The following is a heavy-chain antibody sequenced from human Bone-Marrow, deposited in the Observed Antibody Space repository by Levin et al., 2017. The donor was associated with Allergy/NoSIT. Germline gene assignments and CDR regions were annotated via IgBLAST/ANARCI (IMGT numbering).Heavy chain of an antibody. J-gene: IGHJ2*01. Sequence: SETLSLTCAVYGGSSSGDYWSWIRQSPGEGLQWIGAIFESGTTLYNPSLKSRVTISRDTSKNHTPLKLATVTAADTAIYYCARGRRDGYSNYWYFDLWGRGTLVTVSS. CDR1: GGSSSGDY. D-gene: IGHD5-24*01. V-gene: IGHV4-34*01. CDR3: ARGRRDGYSNYWYFDL. CDR2: IFESGTT.